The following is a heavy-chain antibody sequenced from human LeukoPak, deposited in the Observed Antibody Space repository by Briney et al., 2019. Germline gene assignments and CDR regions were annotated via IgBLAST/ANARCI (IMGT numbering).Heavy chain of an antibody. Sequence: ASVKVSCKASGYTFTAYYIHWVRQAPGQGLEWMGRINPKNGDTNYAQKFQDRVTMTRDTSISAAHMELISLKSDDTAVYFCARSGAPPHYYYYYTDVWGKGTTVTVSS. J-gene: IGHJ6*03. CDR2: INPKNGDT. CDR1: GYTFTAYY. D-gene: IGHD7-27*01. V-gene: IGHV1-2*06. CDR3: ARSGAPPHYYYYYTDV.